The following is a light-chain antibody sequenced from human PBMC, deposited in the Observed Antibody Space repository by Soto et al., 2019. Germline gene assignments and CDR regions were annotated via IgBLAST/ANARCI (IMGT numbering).Light chain of an antibody. J-gene: IGKJ5*01. CDR2: EAT. CDR3: QQANSFPIT. CDR1: QGLKF. Sequence: DLQMTQSPSAVGESVGDTFTITCRASQGLKFLAWYQKKTGKAPRLLIYEATNLQSGVPPRLRGSGYGTDFTITISSMQHEDFATYFCQQANSFPITFGQGTRLEI. V-gene: IGKV1-12*01.